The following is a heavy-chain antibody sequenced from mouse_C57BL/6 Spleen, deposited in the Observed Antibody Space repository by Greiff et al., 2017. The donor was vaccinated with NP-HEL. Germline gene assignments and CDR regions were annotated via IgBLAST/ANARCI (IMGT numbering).Heavy chain of an antibody. CDR3: ARQDRGAMDY. CDR1: GYAFSSSW. Sequence: VQLQQSGPELVKPGASVKISCKASGYAFSSSWMNWVKQRPGKGLEWIGRIYPGDGDTNYNGKFKGKATLTADKSSSTAYMQLSSLTSEDSAVYFCARQDRGAMDYWGQGTSVTVSS. CDR2: IYPGDGDT. V-gene: IGHV1-82*01. J-gene: IGHJ4*01.